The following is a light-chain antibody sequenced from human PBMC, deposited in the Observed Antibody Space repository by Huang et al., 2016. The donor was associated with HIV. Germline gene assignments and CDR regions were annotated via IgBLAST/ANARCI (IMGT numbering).Light chain of an antibody. J-gene: IGKJ1*01. CDR1: QSISSW. Sequence: DIRMTQSPSSVFASVGDRVTITCRASQSISSWLAWYQQKPGRAPRLLMYAASSLQSGVPLRFSGSGSGTNFTLTIDSLQPEDFATYYCQQSNSFPWTFGQGTKVEIK. CDR2: AAS. V-gene: IGKV1-12*01. CDR3: QQSNSFPWT.